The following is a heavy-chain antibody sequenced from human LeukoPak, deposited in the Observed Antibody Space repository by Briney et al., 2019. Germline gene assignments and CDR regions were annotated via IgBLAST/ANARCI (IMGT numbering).Heavy chain of an antibody. CDR3: ARGVTRLTMTLRNSNFDY. J-gene: IGHJ4*02. D-gene: IGHD4-23*01. CDR2: INHSGST. V-gene: IGHV4-34*01. CDR1: GGSFSGYY. Sequence: TSETLSLTCAVYGGSFSGYYWSWIRQPPGKGLEWIGEINHSGSTNYNPSLKSRVTISVDTSKNQFSLKLSSVTAADTAVYYCARGVTRLTMTLRNSNFDYWGQGTLVTVSS.